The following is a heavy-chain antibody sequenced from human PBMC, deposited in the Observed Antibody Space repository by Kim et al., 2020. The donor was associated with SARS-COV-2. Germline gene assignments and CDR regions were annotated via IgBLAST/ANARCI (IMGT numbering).Heavy chain of an antibody. D-gene: IGHD4-17*01. Sequence: ASVKVSCKASGYTFTGYYMHWVRQAPGQGLEWMGWINPNNGGAKYAQKFQGRVTMTRDMSISTAYMELSRLRSDDTAVYYCARGQYGDPSWGYFYLWGQGTLATVSS. CDR3: ARGQYGDPSWGYFYL. CDR2: INPNNGGA. CDR1: GYTFTGYY. J-gene: IGHJ4*02. V-gene: IGHV1-2*02.